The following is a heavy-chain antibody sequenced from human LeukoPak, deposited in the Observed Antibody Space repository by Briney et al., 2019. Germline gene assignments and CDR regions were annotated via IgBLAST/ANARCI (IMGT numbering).Heavy chain of an antibody. CDR2: ISSSSSYI. V-gene: IGHV3-21*01. Sequence: GGSLRLSCAASGFTFSSYSMNWVCQAPGKGLEWVSSISSSSSYIYYADSVKGRFTISRDNAKNSLYLQMNSLRAEDTAVYYCASLSYDSSGYLHYWGQGTLVTVSS. CDR3: ASLSYDSSGYLHY. D-gene: IGHD3-22*01. CDR1: GFTFSSYS. J-gene: IGHJ4*02.